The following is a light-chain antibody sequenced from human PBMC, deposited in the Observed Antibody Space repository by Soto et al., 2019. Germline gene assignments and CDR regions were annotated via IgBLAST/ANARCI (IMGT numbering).Light chain of an antibody. CDR3: QQYNNWPRT. J-gene: IGKJ1*01. Sequence: IVMTQSPATLSVSPGERVTLSCRASQNIYSNIAWYQQRPGQAPRLLIYRASTRATGVPARFSGSGSGTDFTLTISSLQSEDFTVYSCQQYNNWPRTFGQGTKVDIK. V-gene: IGKV3-15*01. CDR2: RAS. CDR1: QNIYSN.